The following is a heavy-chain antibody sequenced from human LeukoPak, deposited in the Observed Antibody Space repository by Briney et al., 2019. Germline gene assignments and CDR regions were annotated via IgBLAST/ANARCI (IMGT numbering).Heavy chain of an antibody. CDR2: IKSKSNGGTT. CDR1: GFTFTNAW. J-gene: IGHJ4*02. V-gene: IGHV3-15*01. CDR3: TADPPSGSPAIDY. D-gene: IGHD1-26*01. Sequence: GGSLRLSCAASGFTFTNAWMSWVRQAPGKGLEWVGRIKSKSNGGTTDYAAPVKGRFTISRDDPENTLYLQMNSLKIEDTAVYYCTADPPSGSPAIDYWGQGTLVTVSS.